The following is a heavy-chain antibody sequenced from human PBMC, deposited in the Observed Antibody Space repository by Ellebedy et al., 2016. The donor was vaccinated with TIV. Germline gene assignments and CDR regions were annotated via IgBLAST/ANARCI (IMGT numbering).Heavy chain of an antibody. J-gene: IGHJ6*02. CDR1: GYTFTSYY. V-gene: IGHV1-46*01. Sequence: ASVKVSCXASGYTFTSYYMHWVRQAPGQGLEWMGIINPSGGSTSYAQKFQGRVTMTRDTSTSTVYMELSSLRSEDTAVYYCARDCSSTSCLGYYGMDVWGQGTTVTVSS. CDR2: INPSGGST. D-gene: IGHD2-2*01. CDR3: ARDCSSTSCLGYYGMDV.